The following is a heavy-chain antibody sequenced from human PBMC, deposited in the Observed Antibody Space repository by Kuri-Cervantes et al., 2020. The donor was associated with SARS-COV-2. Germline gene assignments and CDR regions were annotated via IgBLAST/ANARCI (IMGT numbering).Heavy chain of an antibody. CDR2: TIPIVGTP. J-gene: IGHJ4*02. CDR1: GGTFSSYA. D-gene: IGHD6-13*01. CDR3: ARDRAPVSAAGPTYFDY. Sequence: SVKVSCKASGGTFSSYAVSWLRQAPGQGLVWMGGTIPIVGTPNYAPKFQGRVTITADESTSTAYMELSSLRSDDTAVYYCARDRAPVSAAGPTYFDYWSQGTLVTVSS. V-gene: IGHV1-69*13.